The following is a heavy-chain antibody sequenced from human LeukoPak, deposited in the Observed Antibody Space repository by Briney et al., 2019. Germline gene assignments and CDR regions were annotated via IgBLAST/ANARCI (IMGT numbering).Heavy chain of an antibody. V-gene: IGHV1-69*13. CDR1: GGTFSSYA. J-gene: IGHJ6*02. CDR3: AGRGSITGTTRYYYYGMDV. D-gene: IGHD1-7*01. Sequence: SVKVSCKASGGTFSSYAISWVRQAPGQGLEWMGGIIPIFGTANYSQKFQGRVTITADESTSTAYMELSSLRSEDTAVYYCAGRGSITGTTRYYYYGMDVWGQGTTVTASS. CDR2: IIPIFGTA.